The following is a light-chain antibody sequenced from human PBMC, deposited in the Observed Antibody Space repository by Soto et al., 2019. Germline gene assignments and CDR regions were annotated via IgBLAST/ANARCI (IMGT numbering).Light chain of an antibody. V-gene: IGKV3-20*01. CDR2: DAS. Sequence: EIVLTQSPVTLSLSPGERATLSCRASQSVSSYLAWYQQKPGQAPRLLIYDASTRATGIPDRFSGSGSGTDFTLTISRLEPEDFAVYFCQQYSRSPFTFGPGTKVDI. CDR1: QSVSSY. J-gene: IGKJ3*01. CDR3: QQYSRSPFT.